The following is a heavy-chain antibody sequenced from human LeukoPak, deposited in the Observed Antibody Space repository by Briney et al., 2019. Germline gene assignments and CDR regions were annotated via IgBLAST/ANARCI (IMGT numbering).Heavy chain of an antibody. J-gene: IGHJ5*02. CDR1: GFTFSSYG. V-gene: IGHV3-30*02. CDR2: IRYDGSNK. CDR3: ARERGPYGGNSEFDP. D-gene: IGHD4-23*01. Sequence: GGSLRLSCAASGFTFSSYGMHWVRQAPGKGLEWVAFIRYDGSNKYYADSVKGRFTISRDNSKNSLYLQMNSLRAEDTAVYYCARERGPYGGNSEFDPWGQGTLVTVSS.